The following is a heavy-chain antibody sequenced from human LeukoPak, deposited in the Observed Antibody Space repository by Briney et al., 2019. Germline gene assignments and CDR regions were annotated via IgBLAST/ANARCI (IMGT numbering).Heavy chain of an antibody. CDR3: AKVIDFWNGMDV. Sequence: GGSLRLSCAASGFTFSNAWMNWVRQAPGKGLEWVGRIKSKTDGGTTDYAAPVKGRFTISRDNSKNTLYLQMNSLRAEDTAVYYCAKVIDFWNGMDVWGQGTTVTVS. CDR2: IKSKTDGGTT. V-gene: IGHV3-15*07. CDR1: GFTFSNAW. D-gene: IGHD3-3*01. J-gene: IGHJ6*02.